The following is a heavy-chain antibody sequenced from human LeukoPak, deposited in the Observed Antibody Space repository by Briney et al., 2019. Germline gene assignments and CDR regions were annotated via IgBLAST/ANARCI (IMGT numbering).Heavy chain of an antibody. CDR2: INPNTGGT. J-gene: IGHJ6*03. CDR1: GYTFTGYY. Sequence: ASVKVSCEASGYTFTGYYMHWVRQAPGQGLEWMGWINPNTGGTNYAQKFQGRVTMTRDTSISTAYMELSRLRSDDTAVYYCAREKEYSSSTRYSYYYFMDVWGKGTTVTVS. CDR3: AREKEYSSSTRYSYYYFMDV. V-gene: IGHV1-2*02. D-gene: IGHD6-6*01.